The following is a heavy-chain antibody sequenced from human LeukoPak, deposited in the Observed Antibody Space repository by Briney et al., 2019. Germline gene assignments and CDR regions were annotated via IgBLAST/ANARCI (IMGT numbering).Heavy chain of an antibody. J-gene: IGHJ4*02. CDR1: GGSISSYY. V-gene: IGHV4-59*08. Sequence: SATLSLTCTVSGGSISSYYWSWIRQPPGKGLEWIGYIYDSGRTNYNPSLKSRVTISVDTSKNQFSLKLSSVTAADTAVYYCARHPPQGYSSGLYYFDYWGQGTLVTVSS. CDR3: ARHPPQGYSSGLYYFDY. D-gene: IGHD6-19*01. CDR2: IYDSGRT.